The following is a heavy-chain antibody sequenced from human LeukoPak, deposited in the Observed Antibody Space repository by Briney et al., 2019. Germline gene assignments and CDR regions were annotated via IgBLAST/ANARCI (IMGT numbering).Heavy chain of an antibody. Sequence: GGSLRLSCAASGFTFSSYSRNWVRQAPGKGLEWVSSINSSSSYIYYADSVKGGFTISRDNAKNSLYLQMNSLRAEDTAVYYCARPIAVAENWFHPWGQGTLVTVSS. V-gene: IGHV3-21*01. CDR2: INSSSSYI. D-gene: IGHD6-19*01. CDR1: GFTFSSYS. J-gene: IGHJ5*02. CDR3: ARPIAVAENWFHP.